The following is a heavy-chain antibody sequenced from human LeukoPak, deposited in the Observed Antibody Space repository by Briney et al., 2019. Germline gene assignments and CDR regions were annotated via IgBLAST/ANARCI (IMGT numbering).Heavy chain of an antibody. CDR2: ISDSGGST. D-gene: IGHD3-10*01. CDR3: AKKVELLAGWFDT. CDR1: GFTFSTYA. J-gene: IGHJ5*02. Sequence: GGSLRLSCAASGFTFSTYAMSWVRQAPRKGLEWVSVISDSGGSTYYADSVKGRFTISRDNSKNTLFLQMNSLRVEDTALYYCAKKVELLAGWFDTWGQGTLVTVSS. V-gene: IGHV3-23*01.